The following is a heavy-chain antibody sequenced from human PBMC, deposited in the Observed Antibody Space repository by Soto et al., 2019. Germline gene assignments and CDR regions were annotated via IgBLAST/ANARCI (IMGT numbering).Heavy chain of an antibody. D-gene: IGHD3-3*01. Sequence: SETLSLTCTVSGGSISSYYWSWIRQPPGKGLEWIGYIYYSGSTNYNPSLKSRVTISVDTSKNQFSLKLSSVTAADTAVYYCASLRTIFGVATPLGNWFDPWGQGTLVTVSS. CDR2: IYYSGST. J-gene: IGHJ5*02. CDR3: ASLRTIFGVATPLGNWFDP. CDR1: GGSISSYY. V-gene: IGHV4-59*01.